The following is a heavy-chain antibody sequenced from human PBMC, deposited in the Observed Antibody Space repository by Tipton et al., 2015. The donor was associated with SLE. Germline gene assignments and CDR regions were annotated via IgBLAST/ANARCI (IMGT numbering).Heavy chain of an antibody. CDR1: GYFFNGYG. CDR3: AREVYSGSYYYYYGMDV. CDR2: ISTYNGNT. V-gene: IGHV1-18*01. J-gene: IGHJ6*02. D-gene: IGHD3-10*01. Sequence: QSGAEVKKPGASVKVSCKASGYFFNGYGISWVRRAPGQGLEWMGWISTYNGNTHYAQNLQGRVTMTTYTSTSTAYMELRSLRSDDTAVYYCAREVYSGSYYYYYGMDVWGQGTTVTISS.